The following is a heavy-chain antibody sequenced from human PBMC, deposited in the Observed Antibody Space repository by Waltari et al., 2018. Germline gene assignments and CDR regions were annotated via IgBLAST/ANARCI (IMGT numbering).Heavy chain of an antibody. J-gene: IGHJ3*01. CDR3: ATYVGASVGTAAFDV. CDR1: GGSITSSRPY. Sequence: QLHLQESGPGLVKPSETLSLTCSVPGGSITSSRPYWGWIRQPPGKGLEWTGTISYSGATYYNPSLRSRVTISLDTSKNQFSLKLNSVTAADTAVYYCATYVGASVGTAAFDVWGQGTMVTVSS. D-gene: IGHD3-16*01. V-gene: IGHV4-39*01. CDR2: ISYSGAT.